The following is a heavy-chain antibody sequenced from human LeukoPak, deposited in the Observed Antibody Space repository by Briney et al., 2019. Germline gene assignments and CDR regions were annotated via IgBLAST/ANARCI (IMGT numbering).Heavy chain of an antibody. CDR2: IYPGDSDT. V-gene: IGHV5-51*01. D-gene: IGHD2-2*01. Sequence: GESLKISCKGSGYSFTSYWIGWVRQLPGKGLEWMGIIYPGDSDTRYSPSFQGQVTISADKSISTAYLQWSSLKASDTAMYYCARGIVVVPAATYNSPFDYWGQGTLVTVSS. J-gene: IGHJ4*02. CDR1: GYSFTSYW. CDR3: ARGIVVVPAATYNSPFDY.